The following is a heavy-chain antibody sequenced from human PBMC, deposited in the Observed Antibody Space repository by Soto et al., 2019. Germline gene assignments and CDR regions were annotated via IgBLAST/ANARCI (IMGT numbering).Heavy chain of an antibody. Sequence: SVTLSVTCTFVGCSSSSYYWSRIRQPPGKGLEWIGYIYYSGSTTYNPSLKSRVTISVDTSKNQFSLKLNSMTAADTAVYYCARHNYGSGSTYFDYWGQGTLVTGSS. D-gene: IGHD3-10*01. V-gene: IGHV4-59*08. CDR1: GCSSSSYY. CDR2: IYYSGST. J-gene: IGHJ4*02. CDR3: ARHNYGSGSTYFDY.